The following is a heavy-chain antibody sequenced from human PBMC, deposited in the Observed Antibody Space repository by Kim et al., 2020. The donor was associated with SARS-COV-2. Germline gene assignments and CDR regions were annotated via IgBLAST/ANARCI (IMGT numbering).Heavy chain of an antibody. V-gene: IGHV4-31*03. D-gene: IGHD1-7*01. Sequence: SETLSLTCTVSGGSISSGGYYWSWIRQHPGKGLEWTGYIYYSGSTYYNPSLKSRVTISVDTSKNQFSLKLSSVTAADTAVYYCARDHRYNWNYGGWFDPWGQGALGTVP. CDR1: GGSISSGGYY. CDR2: IYYSGST. J-gene: IGHJ5*02. CDR3: ARDHRYNWNYGGWFDP.